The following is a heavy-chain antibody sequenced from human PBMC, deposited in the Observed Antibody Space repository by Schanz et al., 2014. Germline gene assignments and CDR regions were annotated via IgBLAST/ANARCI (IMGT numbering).Heavy chain of an antibody. CDR1: RYTFNTYR. CDR2: ISAYTNNT. CDR3: ARDRRRYCSTASCLHDNWFDP. V-gene: IGHV1-18*01. D-gene: IGHD2-2*01. Sequence: QGQLVQSGPEVKEPGASVKVSCEASRYTFNTYRLNWVRQAPGQGLEWMGWISAYTNNTNYAQKLQGRVTMTTDTSTGTAYMELRSMRSDDTAVYYCARDRRRYCSTASCLHDNWFDPWGQGTLVIVSS. J-gene: IGHJ5*02.